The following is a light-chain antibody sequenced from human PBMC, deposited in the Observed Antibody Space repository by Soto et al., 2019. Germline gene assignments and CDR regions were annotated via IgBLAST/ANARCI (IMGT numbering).Light chain of an antibody. Sequence: DIVMTQSPDSLAVSLGERATINRKSSQSLLYRSNNKNYLAWYQQKPGQPPKLLIYWASTRQSGVPDRFSGSGSGTEFTLTISSLQTEDVEVYYCQQYSSPPRTFGQGTKMEI. CDR2: WAS. J-gene: IGKJ1*01. V-gene: IGKV4-1*01. CDR1: QSLLYRSNNKNY. CDR3: QQYSSPPRT.